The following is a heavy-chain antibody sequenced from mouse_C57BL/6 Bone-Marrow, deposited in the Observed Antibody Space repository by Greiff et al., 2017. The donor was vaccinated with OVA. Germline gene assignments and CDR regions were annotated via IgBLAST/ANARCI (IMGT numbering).Heavy chain of an antibody. V-gene: IGHV1-69*01. CDR2: IDPSDSYT. J-gene: IGHJ4*01. Sequence: VQLQQPGAELVMPGASVKLSCKASGYTFTSYWMHWVKQRPGQGLEWIGEIDPSDSYTNYNQKFKSKSTLTVDKSSSTAYMQLSSLTSEDSAVYYCAREGCYYSYAMDYWGQGTSVTVSS. CDR1: GYTFTSYW. D-gene: IGHD2-12*01. CDR3: AREGCYYSYAMDY.